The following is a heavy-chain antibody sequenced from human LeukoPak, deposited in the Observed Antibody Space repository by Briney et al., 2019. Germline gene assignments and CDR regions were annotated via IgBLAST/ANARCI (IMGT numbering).Heavy chain of an antibody. Sequence: GESLKISCKGSGYRFTNYWIGWVRRMPGKGLEWMGIIYPGDSDTRYSPSFQGQVTISADKSISTAYLQWNSLKASDTAMYYCARVRRGYDFWSGYFVFDYWGQGTLVTVSS. CDR2: IYPGDSDT. D-gene: IGHD3-3*01. V-gene: IGHV5-51*01. CDR3: ARVRRGYDFWSGYFVFDY. J-gene: IGHJ4*02. CDR1: GYRFTNYW.